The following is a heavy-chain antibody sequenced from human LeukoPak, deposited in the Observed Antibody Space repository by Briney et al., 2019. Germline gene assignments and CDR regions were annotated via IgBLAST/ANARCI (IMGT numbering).Heavy chain of an antibody. D-gene: IGHD2-15*01. CDR2: ISGSGGST. CDR1: GFTFSSYG. J-gene: IGHJ4*02. V-gene: IGHV3-23*01. Sequence: GGSLRLSCAASGFTFSSYGMSWVRQAPGKGLEWVSAISGSGGSTYYADSVKGRFTISRDNAKNSLYLQMNSLRAEDTAVYYCARGCSGGSCYSTVDYWGQGTLVTVSS. CDR3: ARGCSGGSCYSTVDY.